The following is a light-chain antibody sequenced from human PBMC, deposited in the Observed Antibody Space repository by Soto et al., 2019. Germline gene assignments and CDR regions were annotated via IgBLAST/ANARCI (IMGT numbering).Light chain of an antibody. Sequence: DIVMTQSPLSLPVTPGEPAPISCRSSQSLLHSNGYNYLDWYLQKPGQSPQLLIYLGSNRASGVPDRFSGSGSGTDFTLKSSRVEAEDVGVYYCMQPLQSWTFGQGTKVDIK. CDR1: QSLLHSNGYNY. J-gene: IGKJ1*01. CDR3: MQPLQSWT. CDR2: LGS. V-gene: IGKV2-28*01.